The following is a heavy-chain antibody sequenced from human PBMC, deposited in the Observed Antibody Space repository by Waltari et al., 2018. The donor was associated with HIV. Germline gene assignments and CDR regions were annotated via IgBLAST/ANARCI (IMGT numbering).Heavy chain of an antibody. CDR1: GFTFTTYA. J-gene: IGHJ6*02. CDR3: ARDLGTVIADGMDV. CDR2: ISYDGSNK. D-gene: IGHD2-8*02. Sequence: QVQLVESGGGVVQPGRSLRLSCAASGFTFTTYAMHWVRPAPGKGLEWVAFISYDGSNKYYADSVKGRFTISRDNSKNTLYLQMNSLRAEDTAVYYCARDLGTVIADGMDVWGQGTTVTVSS. V-gene: IGHV3-30*04.